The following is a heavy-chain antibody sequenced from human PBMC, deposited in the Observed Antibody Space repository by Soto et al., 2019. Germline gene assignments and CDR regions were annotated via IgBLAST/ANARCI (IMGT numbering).Heavy chain of an antibody. V-gene: IGHV3-23*01. J-gene: IGHJ4*02. CDR1: GFTFSSYA. CDR2: ISGSGGST. D-gene: IGHD2-2*02. Sequence: EVQLLESGGGLVQPGGSLRLSCAASGFTFSSYAMSWVRQAPGKGLEWVSAISGSGGSTYYADSVKGRFTISRDNSKNPLYLQMNSLRAEDTAVYYCAKIPGSPPRWDYWGQGTLVTVSS. CDR3: AKIPGSPPRWDY.